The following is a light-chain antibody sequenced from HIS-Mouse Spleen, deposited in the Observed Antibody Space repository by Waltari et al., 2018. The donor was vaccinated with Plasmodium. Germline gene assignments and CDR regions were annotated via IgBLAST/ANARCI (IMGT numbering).Light chain of an antibody. J-gene: IGLJ3*02. CDR3: YSTDSSGNHRV. CDR2: EDS. V-gene: IGLV3-10*01. CDR1: ALPKQY. Sequence: SYELTQPPPVSVSPGQTARITCSGDALPKQYAYWYQQKSGQAPVLVIYEDSKRPSGIPERFSGSSSGTMATLTISGAQVEDEADYYCYSTDSSGNHRVFGGGIKLTVL.